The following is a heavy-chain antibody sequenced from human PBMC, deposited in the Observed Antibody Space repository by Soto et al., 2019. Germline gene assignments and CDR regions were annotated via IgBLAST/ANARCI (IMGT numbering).Heavy chain of an antibody. CDR2: INHSGST. Sequence: SETLSLTGAVYGGSFSGYYWSWIRQPPGKGLEWIGEINHSGSTNYNPSLKSRVTISVDTSKNQFSLKLSSVTAADTAVYYCARGQGSSSSVYYYYGMDVWGQGTTVTVSS. CDR1: GGSFSGYY. V-gene: IGHV4-34*01. CDR3: ARGQGSSSSVYYYYGMDV. J-gene: IGHJ6*02. D-gene: IGHD6-6*01.